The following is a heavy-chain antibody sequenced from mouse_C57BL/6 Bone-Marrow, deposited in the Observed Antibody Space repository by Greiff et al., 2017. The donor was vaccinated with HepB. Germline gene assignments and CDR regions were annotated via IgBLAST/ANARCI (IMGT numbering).Heavy chain of an antibody. D-gene: IGHD1-1*01. V-gene: IGHV1-22*01. CDR3: ARRRYYGPYWYFDV. CDR1: GYTFTDYN. J-gene: IGHJ1*03. Sequence: EVQLQESGPELVKPGASVKMSCKASGYTFTDYNMHWVKQSHGKSLEWIGYINPNNGGTSYNQKFKGKSTLTVNKSSSTAYMELRSLTSEDSAVYYCARRRYYGPYWYFDVWGTGTTVTVSS. CDR2: INPNNGGT.